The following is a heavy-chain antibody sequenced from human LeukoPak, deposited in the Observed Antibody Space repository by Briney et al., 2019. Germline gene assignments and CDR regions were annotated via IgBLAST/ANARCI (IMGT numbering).Heavy chain of an antibody. V-gene: IGHV3-23*01. CDR3: ARERRGTGTTKHFDY. J-gene: IGHJ4*02. CDR1: GFTFSSYA. D-gene: IGHD1-1*01. Sequence: GGSLRLSCAASGFTFSSYAMSWVRQAPGKGLEWVSTISGNGRSTYYGDSVKGRFTISRDNAKNSLYLQMNSLRAEDTAVYYCARERRGTGTTKHFDYWGQGTLVTVSS. CDR2: ISGNGRST.